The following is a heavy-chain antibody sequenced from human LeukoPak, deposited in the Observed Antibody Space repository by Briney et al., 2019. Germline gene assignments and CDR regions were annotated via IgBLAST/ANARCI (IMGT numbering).Heavy chain of an antibody. CDR2: IKEDGSEK. CDR1: GIPFTNHW. CDR3: AKSGSSVFWS. Sequence: GGSLGLSFAASGIPFTNHWMSWVRQAPGKGPEWVANIKEDGSEKYYVDSVKGRFTVSRDNVKNSLFLQMNSLRVDDTAVYYCAKSGSSVFWSWGQGTLVTVSS. D-gene: IGHD3-3*02. J-gene: IGHJ5*02. V-gene: IGHV3-7*03.